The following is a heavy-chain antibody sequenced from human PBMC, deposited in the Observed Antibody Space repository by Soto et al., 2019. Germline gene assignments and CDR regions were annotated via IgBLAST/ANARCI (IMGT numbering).Heavy chain of an antibody. V-gene: IGHV4-59*08. CDR2: IYYSGST. D-gene: IGHD2-15*01. CDR1: GGSIRSYY. J-gene: IGHJ4*02. CDR3: ARHRPYSSPCYFDY. Sequence: SETLSLTCTVSGGSIRSYYWSCIRQPPRKGLEWIGYIYYSGSTNYNPSLKSRATISVDTSNNQLSLKLSSVTAADTSVYYCARHRPYSSPCYFDYWGQGTLVTVS.